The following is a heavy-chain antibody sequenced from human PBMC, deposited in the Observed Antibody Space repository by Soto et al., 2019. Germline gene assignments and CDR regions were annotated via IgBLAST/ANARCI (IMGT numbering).Heavy chain of an antibody. V-gene: IGHV1-3*01. CDR3: AICGYSYDYVVFDY. CDR1: GYTFTSYA. D-gene: IGHD5-18*01. CDR2: INAGNGNT. Sequence: ASVKVSCKASGYTFTSYAMHWVRQAPGQRLEWMGWINAGNGNTKYSQKFQGRVTITRDTSASTAYMELSSLRSGDTAVYYCAICGYSYDYVVFDYWGQGTLVPVSS. J-gene: IGHJ4*02.